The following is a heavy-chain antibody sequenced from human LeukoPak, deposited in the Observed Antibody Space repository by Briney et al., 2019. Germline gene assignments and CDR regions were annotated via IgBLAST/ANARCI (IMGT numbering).Heavy chain of an antibody. V-gene: IGHV4-31*03. CDR2: IYYSGST. CDR3: AGGRDGYDDY. J-gene: IGHJ4*02. Sequence: SQTLSLTCTVSGGSISSGGYYWSWIRQHPGKGLEWIGYIYYSGSTSYNPSLKSRVTISVDTSKNQFSLKLSSVTAADTAVYYCAGGRDGYDDYWGQGTLVTVSS. D-gene: IGHD5-12*01. CDR1: GGSISSGGYY.